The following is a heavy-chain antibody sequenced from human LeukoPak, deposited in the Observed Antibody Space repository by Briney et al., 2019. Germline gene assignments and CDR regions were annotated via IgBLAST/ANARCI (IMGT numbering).Heavy chain of an antibody. CDR3: ARISAAAAVGGFDY. Sequence: ARIDWDDDKYYSTSLKTRLTISKDTSKNQVVLTMTNMDPVDTATYYCARISAAAAVGGFDYWGQGTLVTVSS. D-gene: IGHD6-13*01. CDR2: IDWDDDK. J-gene: IGHJ4*02. V-gene: IGHV2-70*10.